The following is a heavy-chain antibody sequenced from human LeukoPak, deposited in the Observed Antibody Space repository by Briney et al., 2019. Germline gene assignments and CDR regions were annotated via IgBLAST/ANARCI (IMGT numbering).Heavy chain of an antibody. Sequence: SETLSLTCIVSGGSIGPNYCSWIRQPPGKGLKWIGYIHYTGRTNYNPSLKSRVTVSVDTSRNQFSLKLSSVTAADTAVYYCARVGGGYGGSHFDYWGQGTLVTVSS. J-gene: IGHJ4*02. D-gene: IGHD5-12*01. V-gene: IGHV4-59*12. CDR3: ARVGGGYGGSHFDY. CDR2: IHYTGRT. CDR1: GGSIGPNY.